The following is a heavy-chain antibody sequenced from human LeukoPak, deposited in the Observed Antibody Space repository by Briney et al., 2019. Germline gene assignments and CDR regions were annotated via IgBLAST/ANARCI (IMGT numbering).Heavy chain of an antibody. CDR3: ARGSSVTANNFDY. D-gene: IGHD4-11*01. J-gene: IGHJ4*02. Sequence: ASVKVSCKASGGTFSSYAISWVRQAPGQGLEWMGGIIPIFGTANYAQKFQGRVTITADESTSTAYMELNSLRAEDTAVYYCARGSSVTANNFDYWGQGTLVTVSS. V-gene: IGHV1-69*13. CDR1: GGTFSSYA. CDR2: IIPIFGTA.